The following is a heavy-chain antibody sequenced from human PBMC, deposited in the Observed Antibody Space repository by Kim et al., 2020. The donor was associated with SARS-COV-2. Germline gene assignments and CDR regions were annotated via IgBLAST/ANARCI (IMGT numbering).Heavy chain of an antibody. J-gene: IGHJ4*02. CDR1: GLTFSNYA. CDR3: AKFDSSGRTPSYYFDY. CDR2: ITGGGKYT. D-gene: IGHD3-22*01. Sequence: GGSLRLSCTASGLTFSNYAMSWVRQAPGNGLEWISSITGGGKYTYYADSVKGRFTISRDNSKNTVYVQLNGLRVEDTALYYCAKFDSSGRTPSYYFDYWGQGTLVTVSS. V-gene: IGHV3-23*01.